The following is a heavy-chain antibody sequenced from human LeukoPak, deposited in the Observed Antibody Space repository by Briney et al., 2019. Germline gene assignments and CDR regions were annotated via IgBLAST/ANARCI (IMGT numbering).Heavy chain of an antibody. D-gene: IGHD4-11*01. CDR2: IKQDGSEK. V-gene: IGHV3-7*01. CDR3: AREDHSNYEY. Sequence: GGSLRLSCVASGFSFSSYWMAWVRQAPGKGPEWVASIKQDGSEKFYADSVKGRFTIPKDNAQNSLYLRMNSLRGEDTAVYYCAREDHSNYEYWGQGTSVTVSS. J-gene: IGHJ4*02. CDR1: GFSFSSYW.